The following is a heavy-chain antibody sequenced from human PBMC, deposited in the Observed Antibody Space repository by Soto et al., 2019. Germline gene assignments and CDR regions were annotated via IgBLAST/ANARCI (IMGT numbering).Heavy chain of an antibody. Sequence: QVRLVQSGPEVMKPGASVQLSCEASGYTFTRYPIHWVRQAPGQGLEWMGWLNPANGDTGYSQNFQGRVTITRDTSARTAYMEMNSLRSEDTAVYYCARKDYYGSGIYYFDSWGQGAQVTVSS. V-gene: IGHV1-3*01. CDR1: GYTFTRYP. J-gene: IGHJ4*02. CDR2: LNPANGDT. CDR3: ARKDYYGSGIYYFDS. D-gene: IGHD3-10*01.